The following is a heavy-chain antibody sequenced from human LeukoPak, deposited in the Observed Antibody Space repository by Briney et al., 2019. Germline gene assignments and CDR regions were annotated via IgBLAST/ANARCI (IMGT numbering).Heavy chain of an antibody. J-gene: IGHJ6*03. CDR1: GFTFSTYA. Sequence: PGGSLRLSCVASGFTFSTYAMSWVRQPPGKGLEWIGYVDHTGSTNFNPSLNGRVSISRDTTNNLFSLRLRSVTAADTAVYFCARGRVSSSTWYSTYYYYFYMDVWGKGTTVTVSS. V-gene: IGHV4-59*01. CDR2: VDHTGST. CDR3: ARGRVSSSTWYSTYYYYFYMDV. D-gene: IGHD1-1*01.